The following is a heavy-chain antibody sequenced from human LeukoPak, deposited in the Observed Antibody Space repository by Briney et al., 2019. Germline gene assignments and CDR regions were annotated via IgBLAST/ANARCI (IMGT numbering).Heavy chain of an antibody. V-gene: IGHV4-59*01. J-gene: IGHJ4*02. CDR3: ARGKYGDYGDFDY. Sequence: PSETLSLTCTVSGGSISSYYWSWIRQPPGKGLEWIGYIYYSGSTNYNPSLKSRVTISVDTSKNQFSLKLSSVTAADTAVYYCARGKYGDYGDFDYWGQGTLVTVSS. CDR1: GGSISSYY. D-gene: IGHD4-17*01. CDR2: IYYSGST.